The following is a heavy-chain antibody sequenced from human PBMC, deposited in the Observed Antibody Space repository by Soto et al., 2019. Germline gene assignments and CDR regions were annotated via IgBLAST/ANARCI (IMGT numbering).Heavy chain of an antibody. J-gene: IGHJ6*02. V-gene: IGHV3-30-3*01. D-gene: IGHD6-19*01. Sequence: PGGSLRLSCGTSGFTFSNYWMTWVRQAPGKGLEWVAVISYDGSNKYYADSVKGRFTISRDNSKNTLDLQMNSLRAEDTAVYYCAREIAVTGLCGMDAWGQGTTFTFSS. CDR3: AREIAVTGLCGMDA. CDR1: GFTFSNYW. CDR2: ISYDGSNK.